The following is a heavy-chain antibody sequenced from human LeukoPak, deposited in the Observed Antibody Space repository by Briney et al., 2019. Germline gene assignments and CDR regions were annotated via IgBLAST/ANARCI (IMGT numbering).Heavy chain of an antibody. CDR2: IYHSGSGST. J-gene: IGHJ6*02. V-gene: IGHV4-30-2*01. Sequence: PSETVSITCTVSGCSVSSGGHWWSWIPQPPGKCLEWIRYIYHSGSGSTYYNPTLKSRVTISIDKSKNQFSLKLNSVTAADTAVYYCARINDFWSGPTLDVWGQGTTVTVSS. D-gene: IGHD3-3*01. CDR1: GCSVSSGGHW. CDR3: ARINDFWSGPTLDV.